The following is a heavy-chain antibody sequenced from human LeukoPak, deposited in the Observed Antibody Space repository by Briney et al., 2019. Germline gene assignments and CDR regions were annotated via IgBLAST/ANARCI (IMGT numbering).Heavy chain of an antibody. J-gene: IGHJ4*02. CDR2: IDNGGGA. V-gene: IGHV3-66*01. CDR3: ARDLNY. Sequence: PGGSLRLSCAASGFTVSNYYMTWVRQGPGKGLEWVTLIDNGGGAHYTDSVKGRFTISRDNSQNTLFLQMNSLRAEDTAVYYCARDLNYWGQGTLVTVSS. CDR1: GFTVSNYY.